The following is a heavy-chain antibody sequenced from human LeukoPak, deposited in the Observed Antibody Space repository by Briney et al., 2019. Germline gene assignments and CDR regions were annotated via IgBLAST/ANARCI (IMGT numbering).Heavy chain of an antibody. CDR3: ARIQLWQDY. V-gene: IGHV4-34*01. Sequence: SETLSLTCAVYGGSFSGYYWSWIRQPPGKGLEWIGSIYYSGSTYYNPSLKSRVTISVDTSKNQFSLKLSSVTAADTAVYYCARIQLWQDYWGQGTLVTVSS. CDR1: GGSFSGYY. J-gene: IGHJ4*02. CDR2: IYYSGST. D-gene: IGHD5-18*01.